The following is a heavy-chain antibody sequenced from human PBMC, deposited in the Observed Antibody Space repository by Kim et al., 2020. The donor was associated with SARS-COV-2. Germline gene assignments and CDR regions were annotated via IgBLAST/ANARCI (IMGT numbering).Heavy chain of an antibody. CDR3: ARGLASAYYSMIVVVITGNYVDY. Sequence: SETLSLTCAVYGGSFSGYYWSWIRQPPGKGLEWIGEINHSGSTNYNPSLKSRVTISVDTSKNQFSLKLSSVTAADTAAYYCARGLASAYYSMIVVVITGNYVDYWGQGTLVPVST. V-gene: IGHV4-34*01. CDR2: INHSGST. D-gene: IGHD3-22*01. J-gene: IGHJ4*02. CDR1: GGSFSGYY.